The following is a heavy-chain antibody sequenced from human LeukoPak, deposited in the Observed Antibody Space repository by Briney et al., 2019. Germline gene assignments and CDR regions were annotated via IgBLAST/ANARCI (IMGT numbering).Heavy chain of an antibody. Sequence: SETLSLTCTVSGGSFRSYYWTWIRQPPGKGLEWIAYTYYSGSTNYNPSLKSRVTISSDTSQNQFSLNLSSVTAADTAVYCCARAHSYSGFAEADYWGQGTLVTVSS. J-gene: IGHJ4*02. CDR3: ARAHSYSGFAEADY. CDR1: GGSFRSYY. V-gene: IGHV4-59*01. CDR2: TYYSGST. D-gene: IGHD5-12*01.